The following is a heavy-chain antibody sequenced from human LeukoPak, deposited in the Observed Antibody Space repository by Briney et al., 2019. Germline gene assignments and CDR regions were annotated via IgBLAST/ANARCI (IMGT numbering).Heavy chain of an antibody. V-gene: IGHV3-7*01. CDR2: IKQDGNEK. CDR3: AKGSGRYGSGSYSDY. CDR1: GFTFSSYW. J-gene: IGHJ4*02. Sequence: PGGSLRLSCAASGFTFSSYWMSWVRQAPGKGLEWVANIKQDGNEKYYMDSVKGRFTISRDNAKNSLYLQMNSLRAEDTAVYYCAKGSGRYGSGSYSDYWGQGTLVTVSS. D-gene: IGHD3-10*01.